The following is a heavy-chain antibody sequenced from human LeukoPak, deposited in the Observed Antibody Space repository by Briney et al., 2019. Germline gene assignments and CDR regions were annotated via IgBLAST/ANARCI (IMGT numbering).Heavy chain of an antibody. J-gene: IGHJ4*02. CDR2: ISGSGGYT. CDR1: GFIFSGSG. D-gene: IGHD3-10*01. Sequence: GGSLRLSCAASGFIFSGSGMHWVRQASGKGLEWVSAISGSGGYTYYADSVKGRFTISRDNSKNTLYLQMNSLRAEDTAVYYCGARGGDYFDYWGQGTLVTVSS. V-gene: IGHV3-23*01. CDR3: GARGGDYFDY.